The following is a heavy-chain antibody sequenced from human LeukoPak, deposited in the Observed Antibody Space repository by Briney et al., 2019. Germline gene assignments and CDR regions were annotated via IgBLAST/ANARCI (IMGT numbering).Heavy chain of an antibody. CDR2: INPNSGGT. J-gene: IGHJ6*03. D-gene: IGHD5-12*01. V-gene: IGHV1-2*02. CDR3: ARAFSSGYDYADYYYYYMDV. Sequence: GASVKVSCKAIGYTFTGYYMHWVRQAPGQGLEWMGWINPNSGGTNYAQKFQGRVTMTRDTSISTAYMELSRLRSDDTAVYYCARAFSSGYDYADYYYYYMDVWGKGTTVTVSS. CDR1: GYTFTGYY.